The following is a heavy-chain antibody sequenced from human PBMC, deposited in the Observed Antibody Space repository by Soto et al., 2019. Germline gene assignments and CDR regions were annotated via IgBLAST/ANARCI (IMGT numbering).Heavy chain of an antibody. CDR2: IYYSGST. CDR1: GGSISSSSYY. CDR3: ATSYGNAWYTY. Sequence: SETLSLTCTVSGGSISSSSYYWGWIRQPPGKGLEWIGSIYYSGSTYYNPSLKSRVTISVDRSRNQFTLQLTSVTVEDTAVYYCATSYGNAWYTYWGQGTQVTVSS. V-gene: IGHV4-39*06. D-gene: IGHD6-13*01. J-gene: IGHJ4*02.